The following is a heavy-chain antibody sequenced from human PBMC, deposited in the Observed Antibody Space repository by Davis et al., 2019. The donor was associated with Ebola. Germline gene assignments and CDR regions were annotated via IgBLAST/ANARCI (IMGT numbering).Heavy chain of an antibody. J-gene: IGHJ6*02. CDR1: GASISSRSYY. Sequence: MPSETLSLTCTVSGASISSRSYYWGWIRQPPGKGLEWVGSFSYGDNTHYYNPSLRSRVTISVDTSRNQFSLKLSSVTAADTAVYYCARDTRGYSYGYGYYYYGMDVWGQGTTVTVSS. D-gene: IGHD5-18*01. CDR3: ARDTRGYSYGYGYYYYGMDV. V-gene: IGHV4-39*07. CDR2: FSYGDNTH.